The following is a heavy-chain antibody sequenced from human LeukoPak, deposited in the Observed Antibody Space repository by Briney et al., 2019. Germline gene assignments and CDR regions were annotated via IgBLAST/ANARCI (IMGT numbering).Heavy chain of an antibody. CDR1: GGSINGYY. V-gene: IGHV4-59*08. CDR2: FYDSGNI. J-gene: IGHJ4*02. CDR3: ARRARDTMGFDY. D-gene: IGHD3-10*01. Sequence: PSETLSLTCSVSGGSINGYYWTWIRQPPGKGLEYTGYFYDSGNINYNPSLNSRVTISLDTSKNQFSLKLSSVTAADTAVYYCARRARDTMGFDYWGQGTLVTVSS.